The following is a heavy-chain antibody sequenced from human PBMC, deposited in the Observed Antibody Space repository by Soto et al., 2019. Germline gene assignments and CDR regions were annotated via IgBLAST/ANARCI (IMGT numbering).Heavy chain of an antibody. CDR2: SYFTGNT. CDR1: GGSISSGTYS. V-gene: IGHV4-39*01. J-gene: IGHJ4*02. CDR3: ARHRTGYSSSWLDY. D-gene: IGHD6-13*01. Sequence: QLQLQESGPGLVKPSETLSLTCTVSGGSISSGTYSWGWIRQPPGKGLEWIGNSYFTGNTHYNPSLNSRVTMSVDTSKSQFSLSLTSVTAGDTAVYYCARHRTGYSSSWLDYWGQGTLVTVSS.